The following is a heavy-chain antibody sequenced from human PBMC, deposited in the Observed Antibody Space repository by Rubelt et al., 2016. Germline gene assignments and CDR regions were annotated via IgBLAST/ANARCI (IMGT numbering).Heavy chain of an antibody. CDR3: ARFAIGGHSSGYLFDY. Sequence: QVQLVQSGAEVKKPGASVKVSCKASGYTFTGYYMHWVRQAPGQGLEWMGWINPNSGGTNYAQRFQGRVTMTRDTSISTAYMELSRLRSYDTAVYYCARFAIGGHSSGYLFDYWGQGTLVTVSS. V-gene: IGHV1-2*02. D-gene: IGHD3-22*01. CDR2: INPNSGGT. J-gene: IGHJ4*02. CDR1: GYTFTGYY.